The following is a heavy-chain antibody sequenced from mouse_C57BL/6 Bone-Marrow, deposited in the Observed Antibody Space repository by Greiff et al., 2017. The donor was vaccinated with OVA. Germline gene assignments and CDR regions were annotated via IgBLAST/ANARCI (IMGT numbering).Heavy chain of an antibody. CDR1: GYTFTSYW. J-gene: IGHJ3*01. V-gene: IGHV1-55*01. D-gene: IGHD1-2*01. CDR3: AREVTTARFAY. Sequence: QVPLKQPGAELVKPGASVKMSCKASGYTFTSYWITWVKQRPGQGLEWIGDIYPGSGSTNYNEKFKSKATLTVDTSSSTAYMQLSSLTSEDSAVYYCAREVTTARFAYWGQGTLVTVSA. CDR2: IYPGSGST.